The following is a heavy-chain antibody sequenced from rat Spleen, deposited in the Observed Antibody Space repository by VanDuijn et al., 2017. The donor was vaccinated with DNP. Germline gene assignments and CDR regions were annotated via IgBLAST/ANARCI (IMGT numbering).Heavy chain of an antibody. CDR3: ARQGNYYSSFRPFDY. J-gene: IGHJ2*01. CDR1: GFTFSDYY. D-gene: IGHD1-2*01. V-gene: IGHV5-22*01. Sequence: EVQLVESGGGLVQPGRSLKLSCAASGFTFSDYYMAWVRQAPKKGLEWVATITFEGRTTYYGDSMEGRFTISRDNAKSTLYLQMNSLRSADTATYYCARQGNYYSSFRPFDYWGHGVMVTVSS. CDR2: ITFEGRTT.